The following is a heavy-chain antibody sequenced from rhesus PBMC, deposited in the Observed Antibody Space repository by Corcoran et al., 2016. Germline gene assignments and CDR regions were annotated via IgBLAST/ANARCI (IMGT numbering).Heavy chain of an antibody. CDR2: ITYSGST. V-gene: IGHV4-122*02. J-gene: IGHJ4*01. D-gene: IGHD3-3*01. CDR1: GYSISGYY. CDR3: ARVGLWTGSYYFDY. Sequence: QVQLQESGPGLVKPSETLSLTCAVSGYSISGYYWSWIRQAPGKGLEWIGYITYSGSTSYNPSLKSRVTISRDTSKNQFSLKLSSVTTADTAVYYCARVGLWTGSYYFDYWGQGVLVTVSS.